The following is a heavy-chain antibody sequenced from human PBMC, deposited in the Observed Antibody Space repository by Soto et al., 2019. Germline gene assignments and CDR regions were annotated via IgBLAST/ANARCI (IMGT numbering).Heavy chain of an antibody. CDR2: INHSGST. CDR3: ARSYSSGWYFDY. Sequence: QVQLQQWGAGLLKPSETLSLTCAVYGGSFSGYYWSWIRQPPGKGLEWIGEINHSGSTNYNPSLKSRVTISVDTSKNQFSLKLSSVTAADTAVYYCARSYSSGWYFDYWGRGTLVTVSS. D-gene: IGHD6-19*01. CDR1: GGSFSGYY. J-gene: IGHJ4*02. V-gene: IGHV4-34*01.